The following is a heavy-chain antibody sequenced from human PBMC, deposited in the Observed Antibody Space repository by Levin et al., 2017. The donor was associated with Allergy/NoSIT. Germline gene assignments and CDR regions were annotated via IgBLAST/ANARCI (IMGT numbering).Heavy chain of an antibody. D-gene: IGHD1-26*01. J-gene: IGHJ4*02. V-gene: IGHV3-30*18. CDR1: GFIFSSYG. CDR2: ISYDGSNK. Sequence: GGSLRLSCAASGFIFSSYGMHWVRQAPGKGLEWVASISYDGSNKYYADSVKGRFTISRDNSKNTLYLQMNSLRAEDTAVYYCAKRPELPGTETFDYWGQGTLVTVSS. CDR3: AKRPELPGTETFDY.